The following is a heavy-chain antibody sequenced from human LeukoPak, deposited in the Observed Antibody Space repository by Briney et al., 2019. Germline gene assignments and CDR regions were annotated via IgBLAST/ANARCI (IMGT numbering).Heavy chain of an antibody. CDR2: IIPIFDTA. D-gene: IGHD3-22*01. CDR3: AKGESSGYYSHFDY. Sequence: ASVKVSCKASGGTFSSYAISWVRQAPGQGLEWMGGIIPIFDTANYAQKFQGRVTITADESTSTAYMELSSLRSEDTAVYYCAKGESSGYYSHFDYWGQGTLVTVSS. J-gene: IGHJ4*02. CDR1: GGTFSSYA. V-gene: IGHV1-69*13.